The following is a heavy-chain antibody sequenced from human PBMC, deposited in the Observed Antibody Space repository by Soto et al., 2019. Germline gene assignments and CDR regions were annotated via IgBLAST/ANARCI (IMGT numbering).Heavy chain of an antibody. V-gene: IGHV3-9*02. Sequence: GGSLRLSCAASGLTSSTYAMSWVRQAPGKGLEWVSGISWNSGSIGYADSVKGRFTISRDNAKNSLYLQMNSLRAEDTALYYCAKGGYSYGFLVSNYHYYGMDVWGQGTTVTVSS. CDR1: GLTSSTYA. CDR3: AKGGYSYGFLVSNYHYYGMDV. J-gene: IGHJ6*02. D-gene: IGHD5-18*01. CDR2: ISWNSGSI.